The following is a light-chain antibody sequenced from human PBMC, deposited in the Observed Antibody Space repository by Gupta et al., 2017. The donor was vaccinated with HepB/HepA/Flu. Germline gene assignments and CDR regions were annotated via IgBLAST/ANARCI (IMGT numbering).Light chain of an antibody. CDR2: SRD. V-gene: IGLV1-44*01. CDR1: SSNIGRNP. J-gene: IGLJ2*01. CDR3: ASWDGGLHDLV. Sequence: QSVLTQSPSVSGTPGQRVTIFCFGSSSNIGRNPVSWFPQLPGTAPKLVIDSRDQRPSGVPDRFAGSTSGTSASLAISGLQSEDEADYECASWDGGLHDLVFGGGTQMSVL.